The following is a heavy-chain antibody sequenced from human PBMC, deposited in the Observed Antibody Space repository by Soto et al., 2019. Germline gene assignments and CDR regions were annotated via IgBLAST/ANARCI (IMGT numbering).Heavy chain of an antibody. CDR1: GYSFTSYW. CDR2: IDPSDSYS. Sequence: GESLKISCKGSGYSFTSYWISWVRQMPGKGLEWMGRIDPSDSYSNYSPSFQGHVTISADKSISTAYLQWSSLKASDTAMYYCERHEGSCMDVWGQGTTVTVS. V-gene: IGHV5-10-1*01. J-gene: IGHJ6*02. D-gene: IGHD2-15*01. CDR3: ERHEGSCMDV.